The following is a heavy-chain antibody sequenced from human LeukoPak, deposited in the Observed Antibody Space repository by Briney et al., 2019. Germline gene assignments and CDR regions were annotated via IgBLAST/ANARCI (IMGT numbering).Heavy chain of an antibody. CDR3: AKDGYLSYYSSRGY. V-gene: IGHV3-23*01. D-gene: IGHD1-26*01. J-gene: IGHJ4*02. CDR2: ISGSGSPT. Sequence: GGSLRLSCAASGFTFSSYAMSWVRQAPDKGLEWVSAISGSGSPTYSADSVKGRFTISRDNSKNTLDLQMNNLRAEDTAVYYCAKDGYLSYYSSRGYWGQGTLVTVSS. CDR1: GFTFSSYA.